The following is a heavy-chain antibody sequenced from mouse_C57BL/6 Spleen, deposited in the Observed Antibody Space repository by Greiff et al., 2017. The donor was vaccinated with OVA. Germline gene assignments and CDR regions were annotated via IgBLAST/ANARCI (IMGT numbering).Heavy chain of an antibody. CDR1: GFSFNTYA. CDR2: IRSKSNNYAT. J-gene: IGHJ4*01. CDR3: VRHGHYYYGMDY. V-gene: IGHV10-1*01. Sequence: EVQLVESGGGLVQPKGSLKLSCAASGFSFNTYAMNWVRQAPGKGLEWVARIRSKSNNYATYYADSVKDRFTISRDDSESMLYLQMNNLKTEDTAMYYCVRHGHYYYGMDYWGQGTSVTVSS.